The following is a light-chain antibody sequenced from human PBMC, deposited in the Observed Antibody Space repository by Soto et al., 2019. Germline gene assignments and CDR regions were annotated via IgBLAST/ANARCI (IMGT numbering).Light chain of an antibody. CDR1: QSISMW. J-gene: IGKJ1*01. CDR3: QQYFSYPET. V-gene: IGKV1-5*03. Sequence: DIQMTQSPSTLSASVGDRVTITCRASQSISMWLAWYQQKPGEAPKLLIYKASSLKSGVPSRFSGSGSGTEFTLTVSSLQPDDFATYYCQQYFSYPETCGQGTKVELK. CDR2: KAS.